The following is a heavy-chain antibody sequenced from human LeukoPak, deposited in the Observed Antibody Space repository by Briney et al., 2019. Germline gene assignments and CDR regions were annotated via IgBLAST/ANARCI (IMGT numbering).Heavy chain of an antibody. D-gene: IGHD3-10*01. J-gene: IGHJ6*02. CDR3: VKDLRFGVYGMDV. Sequence: GGSLRLSCAASGFTFSSYAMSWVRQAPGKGLEWVSAISGSGGSTYYADSVKGRFTISRDNSKNMLYLLMNSLRADDTAVYYCVKDLRFGVYGMDVWGQGITVTVSS. CDR2: ISGSGGST. V-gene: IGHV3-23*01. CDR1: GFTFSSYA.